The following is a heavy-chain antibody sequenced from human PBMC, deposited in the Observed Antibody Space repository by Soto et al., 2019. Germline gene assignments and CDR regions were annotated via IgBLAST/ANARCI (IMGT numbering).Heavy chain of an antibody. V-gene: IGHV1-69*10. Sequence: ASVKVSCKASGGTFSSYAISWVRQAPGQGLEWMGGIIPIFGIANYAQKFQGRVTITADKSTSTAYMELSSLRSEDTAVYYCARDKSSSWYNWFDPWGQGTLVTVSS. J-gene: IGHJ5*02. CDR2: IIPIFGIA. CDR1: GGTFSSYA. D-gene: IGHD6-13*01. CDR3: ARDKSSSWYNWFDP.